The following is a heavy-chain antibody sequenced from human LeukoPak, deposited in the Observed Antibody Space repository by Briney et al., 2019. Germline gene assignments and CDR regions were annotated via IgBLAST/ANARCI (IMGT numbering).Heavy chain of an antibody. D-gene: IGHD3-22*01. Sequence: GGSLRLSCVASGFSFSDYAMSWVRQAPGKGLEWVSYISTSSSTIYYADSVKGRFTISRDNAKNSLYLQMNSLRAEDTAVYYCARIFITLDAFDIWGQGTMVTVSS. CDR1: GFSFSDYA. CDR3: ARIFITLDAFDI. V-gene: IGHV3-48*01. CDR2: ISTSSSTI. J-gene: IGHJ3*02.